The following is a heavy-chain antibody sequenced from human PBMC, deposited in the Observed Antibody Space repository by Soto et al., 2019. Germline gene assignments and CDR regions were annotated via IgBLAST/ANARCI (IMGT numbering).Heavy chain of an antibody. V-gene: IGHV1-18*01. J-gene: IGHJ4*02. Sequence: QVQLVQSGAEVKKPGASVKVSCKASGYTFTTYGISWVRQAPGQGLEWMGWISPYNGNTNYAQKLQGRVTMTTDTPTSTAYMELRSLRSDDTAVYYCARKYYYGSGSWPFDYWGQGTLVTVFS. CDR2: ISPYNGNT. CDR1: GYTFTTYG. CDR3: ARKYYYGSGSWPFDY. D-gene: IGHD3-10*01.